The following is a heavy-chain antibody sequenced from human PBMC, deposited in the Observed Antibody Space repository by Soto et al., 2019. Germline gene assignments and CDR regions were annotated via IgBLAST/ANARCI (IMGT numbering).Heavy chain of an antibody. J-gene: IGHJ6*02. CDR2: ISYDGSNK. CDR3: AKDSGQYYYYYGMDV. CDR1: GFTFSSYG. Sequence: QTGGSLRLSCAASGFTFSSYGMHWVRQAPGKGLEWVAVISYDGSNKYYADSVKGRFTISRDNSKNTLYLQMNSLRAEDTAVYYCAKDSGQYYYYYGMDVWGQGTTVTVS. V-gene: IGHV3-30*18. D-gene: IGHD3-10*01.